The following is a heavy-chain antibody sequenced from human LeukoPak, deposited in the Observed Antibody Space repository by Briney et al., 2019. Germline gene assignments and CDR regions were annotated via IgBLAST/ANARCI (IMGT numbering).Heavy chain of an antibody. CDR3: AKLSAGYSSGHPADMDV. V-gene: IGHV3-30*04. CDR1: GFTFSSYA. D-gene: IGHD6-19*01. J-gene: IGHJ6*03. Sequence: GGSLRLSCAASGFTFSSYAMHWVRQAPGKGLEWVAVISYDGSNKYYADSVKGRFTISRDNSKNTLYLQMNSLRAEDTAVYYCAKLSAGYSSGHPADMDVWGKGTTVTVSS. CDR2: ISYDGSNK.